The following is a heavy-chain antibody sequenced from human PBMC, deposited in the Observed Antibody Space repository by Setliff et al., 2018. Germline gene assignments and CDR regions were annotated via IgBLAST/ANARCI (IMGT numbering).Heavy chain of an antibody. CDR2: INHSGST. Sequence: SETLSLTCAVYGGSFSGYVWSWIRQSPGRGLEWIGEINHSGSTNYNPSLKSRVTISVDTSKNQFSLKLSSVAAADTAVYYCARGFDVCGGGACYTDGPYYFDYWGLGTLVTVSS. D-gene: IGHD2-21*02. CDR1: GGSFSGYV. V-gene: IGHV4-34*01. J-gene: IGHJ4*02. CDR3: ARGFDVCGGGACYTDGPYYFDY.